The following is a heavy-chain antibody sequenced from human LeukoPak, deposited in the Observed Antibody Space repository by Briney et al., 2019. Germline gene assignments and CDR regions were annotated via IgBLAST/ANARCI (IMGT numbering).Heavy chain of an antibody. Sequence: GSLRLSCTASGFTFSSYWMSWVRQAPGKGLEWVANIKQDGGEKYYADSVKGRFTISRDNAKNSLYLQMNSLRAEDTAVYYCARLGARQVLDYWGQGTLVTVSS. D-gene: IGHD4-17*01. V-gene: IGHV3-7*01. CDR3: ARLGARQVLDY. CDR1: GFTFSSYW. J-gene: IGHJ4*02. CDR2: IKQDGGEK.